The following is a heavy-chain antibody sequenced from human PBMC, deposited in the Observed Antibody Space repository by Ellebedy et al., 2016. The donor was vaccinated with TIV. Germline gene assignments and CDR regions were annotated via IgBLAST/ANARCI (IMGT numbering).Heavy chain of an antibody. J-gene: IGHJ4*02. CDR2: IKSKTDGGAA. V-gene: IGHV3-15*01. D-gene: IGHD5-18*01. CDR3: TTVYRYNYDSV. CDR1: GFTFSNAW. Sequence: GESLKISFAASGFTFSNAWMNWVRQAPGKGLEWVGRIKSKTDGGAADYAAPVKDRITISRDDSKNTLYQQMNSLKTEDTAVYFCTTVYRYNYDSVWGQGTLVTVSS.